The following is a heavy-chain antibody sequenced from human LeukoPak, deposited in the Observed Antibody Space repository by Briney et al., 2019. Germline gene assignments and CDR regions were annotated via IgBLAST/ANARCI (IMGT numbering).Heavy chain of an antibody. Sequence: GRSLRLSCAASVFAFTSYGMHWVRQAPGKGLEWVAVISYDGSNKYYADSVKGRFTISRDNSKNTLYLQMNSLRAEDTAVYYCAKTYVDYSLIYYGMDVWGQGTTVTVSS. D-gene: IGHD4-11*01. V-gene: IGHV3-30*18. CDR2: ISYDGSNK. J-gene: IGHJ6*02. CDR1: VFAFTSYG. CDR3: AKTYVDYSLIYYGMDV.